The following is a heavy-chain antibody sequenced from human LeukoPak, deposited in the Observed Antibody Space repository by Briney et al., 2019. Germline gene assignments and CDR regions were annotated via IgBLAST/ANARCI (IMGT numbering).Heavy chain of an antibody. V-gene: IGHV4-59*01. CDR3: ARAARYCTGGSCWDY. CDR2: SYYSGNT. D-gene: IGHD2-15*01. J-gene: IGHJ4*02. CDR1: GDSISSSY. Sequence: SETLSLTCAVSGDSISSSYWSWIRQPPGKGLEWIGYSYYSGNTNYNPSLKSRVTISVDTSKNQFSLKLTSVTAADTAIYYCARAARYCTGGSCWDYWGQGTLITVSS.